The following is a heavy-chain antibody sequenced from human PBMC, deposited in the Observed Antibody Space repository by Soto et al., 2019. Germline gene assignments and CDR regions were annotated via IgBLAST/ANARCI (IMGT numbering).Heavy chain of an antibody. V-gene: IGHV4-38-2*01. D-gene: IGHD6-19*01. J-gene: IGHJ6*02. CDR2: IYHSGST. CDR1: GYSISSGYY. CDR3: SRVAGKNYYYGMDV. Sequence: SETLSLTCAVSGYSISSGYYWGWIRQPPGKGLEWIGSIYHSGSTYYNPSLKSRVTISVDTSKNQFSLKLSSVTAADTAVYYCSRVAGKNYYYGMDVWGQGTTVTVSS.